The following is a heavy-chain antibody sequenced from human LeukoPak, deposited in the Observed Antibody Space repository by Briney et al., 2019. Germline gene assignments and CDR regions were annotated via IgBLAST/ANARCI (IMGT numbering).Heavy chain of an antibody. CDR3: ARGYCSSTSCYEPPRY. V-gene: IGHV1-46*01. CDR1: GYTFTSYY. J-gene: IGHJ4*02. Sequence: ASVKVSCKASGYTFTSYYMHWVRQAPGHGLEWMGIINPSGGSTSYAQKFQGRVTMTRDTSTSTVYMELSSLRSEDTAVYYCARGYCSSTSCYEPPRYWGQGTLVTVSS. D-gene: IGHD2-2*01. CDR2: INPSGGST.